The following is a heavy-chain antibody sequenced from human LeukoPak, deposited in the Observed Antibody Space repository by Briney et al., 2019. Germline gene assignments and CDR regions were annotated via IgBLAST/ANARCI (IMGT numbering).Heavy chain of an antibody. CDR1: GFTFSDYN. CDR2: ISWNSGSI. V-gene: IGHV3-23*01. J-gene: IGHJ4*02. Sequence: GGSLRLSCAASGFTFSDYNMRWIRQAPGKGLEWVSGISWNSGSIGYADSVKGRFTISRDNSKNTLYLQMNSLRAEDTAVYYCAKEKGPGKWTYFDYWGQGTLVTVSS. CDR3: AKEKGPGKWTYFDY. D-gene: IGHD2-8*01.